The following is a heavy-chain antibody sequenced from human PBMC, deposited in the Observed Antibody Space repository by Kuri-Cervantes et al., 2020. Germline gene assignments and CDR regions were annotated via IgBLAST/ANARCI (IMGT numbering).Heavy chain of an antibody. CDR1: GFTFDDYT. V-gene: IGHV3-43*01. Sequence: GGSLRLSCAASGFTFDDYTMHWVRQAPGKGLEWVSLISWDGGSTYYADSVKGRFTISRDNSKNTLYLQMNSLRAEDTAVYYCAKTGRTADAFDIWGQGTMVTVSS. CDR2: ISWDGGST. J-gene: IGHJ3*02. D-gene: IGHD1-14*01. CDR3: AKTGRTADAFDI.